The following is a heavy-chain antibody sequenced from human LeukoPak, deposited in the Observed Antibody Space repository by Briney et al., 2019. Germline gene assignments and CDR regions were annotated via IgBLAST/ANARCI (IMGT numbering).Heavy chain of an antibody. CDR1: GYTFTSYD. CDR3: ARPRRGSIAARGTFDY. CDR2: MNPNSGNT. V-gene: IGHV1-8*01. Sequence: GASVKVSSKASGYTFTSYDNNWVRQATGQGLELMGWMNPNSGNTGYAQKFQGRVTMTRNTSISTAYMELSSLRSEDTAVYYCARPRRGSIAARGTFDYWGQGTLVTVSS. J-gene: IGHJ4*02. D-gene: IGHD6-6*01.